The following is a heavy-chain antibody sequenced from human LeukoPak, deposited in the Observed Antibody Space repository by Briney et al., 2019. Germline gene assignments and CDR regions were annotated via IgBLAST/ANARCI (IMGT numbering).Heavy chain of an antibody. CDR3: ARSSSGWSFDY. J-gene: IGHJ4*02. CDR1: GYSFTSYW. Sequence: GESLKISCKGSGYSFTSYWIAWVRQMPGKGLEWMGIIHPADSDTRYSPSFQGQVTISADKSISTAYLQWSSLKASDTAMYYCARSSSGWSFDYWGQGTLVTVSS. V-gene: IGHV5-51*01. D-gene: IGHD6-19*01. CDR2: IHPADSDT.